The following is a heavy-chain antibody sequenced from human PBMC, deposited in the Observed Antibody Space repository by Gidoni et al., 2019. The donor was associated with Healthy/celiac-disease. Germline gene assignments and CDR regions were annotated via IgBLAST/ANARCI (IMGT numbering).Heavy chain of an antibody. Sequence: QLQLQESGPGLVKPSETLSLTCTVSGGSISSSSYYWGWIRQPPGKGLEWIGSIYYSGSTYYNPSLKSRVTISVDTSKNQFSLKLSSVTAADTAVYYCARRNSSSWYVNYYYYGMDVWGQGTTVTVSS. CDR3: ARRNSSSWYVNYYYYGMDV. CDR2: IYYSGST. V-gene: IGHV4-39*07. J-gene: IGHJ6*02. CDR1: GGSISSSSYY. D-gene: IGHD6-13*01.